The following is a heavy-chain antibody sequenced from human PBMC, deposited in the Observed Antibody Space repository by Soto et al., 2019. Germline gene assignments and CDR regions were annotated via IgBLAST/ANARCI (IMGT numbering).Heavy chain of an antibody. CDR2: IIPIFGTA. Sequence: QVQLVQSGAEVKKPGSSVKVSCKASGGTFSSYAISWVRQAPGQGLEWMGGIIPIFGTANYAQKFQGRFTITADESTSTAYMELSSLRSEDTAVYYCASCPLYSSGWYEGYYFDYWGQGTLVTVSS. J-gene: IGHJ4*02. CDR1: GGTFSSYA. V-gene: IGHV1-69*01. D-gene: IGHD6-19*01. CDR3: ASCPLYSSGWYEGYYFDY.